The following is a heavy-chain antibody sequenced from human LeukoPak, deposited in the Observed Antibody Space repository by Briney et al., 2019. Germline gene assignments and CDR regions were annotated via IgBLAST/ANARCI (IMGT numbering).Heavy chain of an antibody. J-gene: IGHJ4*02. CDR2: FYNRGST. CDR1: GGSINSCY. Sequence: PSETLSLTCTVSGGSINSCYWSWIRQPPGKGLEWIGYFYNRGSTNYNPSLKSRVIMSVDTSKNQFSLKLTSVTAADTALYYCARDLKVGYNSGWYSFDYWGQGTLVTVSS. CDR3: ARDLKVGYNSGWYSFDY. D-gene: IGHD6-19*01. V-gene: IGHV4-59*01.